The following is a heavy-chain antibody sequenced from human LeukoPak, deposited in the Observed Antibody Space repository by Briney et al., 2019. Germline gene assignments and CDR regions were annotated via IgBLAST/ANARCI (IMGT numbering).Heavy chain of an antibody. CDR2: INHSGST. CDR1: GGSFSGYY. Sequence: PSETLSLTCAVYGGSFSGYYWSWIRQPPGKGLEWIGEINHSGSTNYNPSLKSRVTISVDTSKNQFSLKLSSVTAADTAVYYCARERWELRGWYFDLWGRGTLVTVSS. CDR3: ARERWELRGWYFDL. J-gene: IGHJ2*01. D-gene: IGHD1-26*01. V-gene: IGHV4-34*01.